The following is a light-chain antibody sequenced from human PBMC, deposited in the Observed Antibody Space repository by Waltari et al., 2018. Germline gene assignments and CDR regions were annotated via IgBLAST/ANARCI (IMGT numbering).Light chain of an antibody. CDR1: QYITKRY. Sequence: VMLTQSPGTLSLSPGERATVSCRASQYITKRYVAWYQQKPGQAPRLLIYGASSRAAGIPYRCSGSGSGTDFTLTISRLEPEEFAVYYCQQYGSSVMYTFGQGTKLEMK. CDR3: QQYGSSVMYT. J-gene: IGKJ2*01. V-gene: IGKV3-20*01. CDR2: GAS.